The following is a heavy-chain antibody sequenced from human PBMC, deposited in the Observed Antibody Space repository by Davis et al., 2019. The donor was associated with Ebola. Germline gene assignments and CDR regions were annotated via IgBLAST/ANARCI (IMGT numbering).Heavy chain of an antibody. J-gene: IGHJ4*02. D-gene: IGHD4-23*01. Sequence: AASVKVFCKASGYTFTSYGISWVRQAPGQGLEWMGWISTYYDNTNYVQKFQGRVILTTDTSTSTAYMELRSLGYDDTAVYYCARDGKPGYFIEYWGQGTLVTVSS. V-gene: IGHV1-18*01. CDR3: ARDGKPGYFIEY. CDR2: ISTYYDNT. CDR1: GYTFTSYG.